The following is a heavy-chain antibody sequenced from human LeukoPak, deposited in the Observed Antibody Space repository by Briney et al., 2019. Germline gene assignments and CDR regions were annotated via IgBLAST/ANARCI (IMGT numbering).Heavy chain of an antibody. CDR2: INQDGSDK. CDR3: AKDRSILLWFGELLEAFDY. CDR1: GFTFSTYW. J-gene: IGHJ4*02. V-gene: IGHV3-7*01. D-gene: IGHD3-10*01. Sequence: GGSLRLSCAASGFTFSTYWMSWVRQAPGKGLEWVANINQDGSDKYYVDSVKGRFSISRDNAKNSLYLQMNSLRAEDTAVYYCAKDRSILLWFGELLEAFDYWGQGTLVTVSS.